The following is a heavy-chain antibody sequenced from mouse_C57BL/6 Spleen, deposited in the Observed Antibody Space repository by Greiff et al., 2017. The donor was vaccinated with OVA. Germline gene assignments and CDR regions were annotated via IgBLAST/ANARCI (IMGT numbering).Heavy chain of an antibody. J-gene: IGHJ1*03. CDR1: GFTFSDYY. D-gene: IGHD1-1*01. CDR3: SRDCYYFGSSYDWYFDV. Sequence: EVHLVESEGGLVQPGSSMKLSCTASGFTFSDYYMAWVRQVPEKGLEWVANINYDGSSTYYLDSLKSRFIFSIDNAKNILYLQMSSLKSEDTATYYCSRDCYYFGSSYDWYFDVWGTGTTVTVSS. V-gene: IGHV5-16*01. CDR2: INYDGSST.